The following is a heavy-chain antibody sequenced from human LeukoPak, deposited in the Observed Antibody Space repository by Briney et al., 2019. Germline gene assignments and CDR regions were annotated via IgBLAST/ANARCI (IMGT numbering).Heavy chain of an antibody. Sequence: APVKVSCKASGYTFTSYYMHWVRQAPGQGLEWMGIINPSGGSTSYAQKFQGRVTMTRDTSTSTVYMELSSLRSEDTAVYYCARSDPEAAPQHWGQGTPGHRLL. D-gene: IGHD6-6*01. CDR3: ARSDPEAAPQH. CDR2: INPSGGST. J-gene: IGHJ1*01. V-gene: IGHV1-46*01. CDR1: GYTFTSYY.